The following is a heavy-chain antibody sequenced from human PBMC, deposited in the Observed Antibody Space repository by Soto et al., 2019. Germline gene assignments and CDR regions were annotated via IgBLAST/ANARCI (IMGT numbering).Heavy chain of an antibody. CDR2: IHDSGSY. J-gene: IGHJ4*02. CDR3: VSGHQPAGLDN. D-gene: IGHD6-25*01. Sequence: KSSETLSLTCTVSGGSISSSYWSWIRQPPGKGLEWIGFIHDSGSYNSKSSLRSRLNMSFGPSSNQFSLNLRSVTAADTATYFCVSGHQPAGLDNWGRGILVTVSS. V-gene: IGHV4-59*03. CDR1: GGSISSSY.